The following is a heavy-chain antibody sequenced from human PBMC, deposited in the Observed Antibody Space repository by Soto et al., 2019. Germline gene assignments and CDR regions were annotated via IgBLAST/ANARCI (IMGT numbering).Heavy chain of an antibody. CDR3: ARDWESSGWPN. CDR1: GHSLSSGGYY. Sequence: PSETLSLTCTVSGHSLSSGGYYWSWIRQHPGKGLEWVGYIYFTGTTLYNPSLKSRLAISVDTSKNQFSLKLTSVTAADTAVYYCARDWESSGWPNWGQGGLVTVSS. CDR2: IYFTGTT. D-gene: IGHD6-19*01. V-gene: IGHV4-31*03. J-gene: IGHJ1*01.